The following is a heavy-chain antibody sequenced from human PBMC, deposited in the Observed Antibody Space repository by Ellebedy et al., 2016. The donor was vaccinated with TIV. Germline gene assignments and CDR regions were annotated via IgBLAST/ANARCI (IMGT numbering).Heavy chain of an antibody. CDR2: LYPDAKT. V-gene: IGHV3-66*01. CDR1: GIIVSDYF. CDR3: ARDRPSSTVVIPAPALGD. Sequence: GESLKISCEASGIIVSDYFMNWVRQAPGKGLEWVSVLYPDAKTNYTDSVNGRFIVSRDSSKNTLYLQMNSLTAEDTAVYYCARDRPSSTVVIPAPALGDWGQGTLVTVSS. D-gene: IGHD4-23*01. J-gene: IGHJ4*02.